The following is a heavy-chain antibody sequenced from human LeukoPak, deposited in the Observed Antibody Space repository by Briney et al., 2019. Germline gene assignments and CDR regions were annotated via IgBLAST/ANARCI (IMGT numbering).Heavy chain of an antibody. Sequence: SETLSLTCTVSGGSISSGSYYWSWIRQPAGKGLEWIGRIYTSGSTNYNPSLKGRVTISVDTSKNQFSLKLSSVTAADTAVYYCARGIGVVVPAAIKIYYYYYYMDVWGKGTTVTVSS. D-gene: IGHD2-2*01. CDR2: IYTSGST. CDR3: ARGIGVVVPAAIKIYYYYYYMDV. V-gene: IGHV4-61*02. J-gene: IGHJ6*03. CDR1: GGSISSGSYY.